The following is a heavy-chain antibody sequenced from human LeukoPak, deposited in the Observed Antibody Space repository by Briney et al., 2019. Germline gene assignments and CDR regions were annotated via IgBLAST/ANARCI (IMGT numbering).Heavy chain of an antibody. CDR2: IYPGDSDT. J-gene: IGHJ5*02. CDR1: GYSFTNYW. Sequence: GESLKISCKGSGYSFTNYWIGWVRQMPGKGLEWMGSIYPGDSDTRNSTSFQGQVSISVDKSISAAYLQWSNLKASDTAMYYCARGRGLNWFDPWGQGTLVSVSS. V-gene: IGHV5-51*01. CDR3: ARGRGLNWFDP.